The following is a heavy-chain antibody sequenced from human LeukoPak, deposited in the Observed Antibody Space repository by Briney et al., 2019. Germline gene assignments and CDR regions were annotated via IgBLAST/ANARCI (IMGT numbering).Heavy chain of an antibody. Sequence: GGSLRLSCVASGFTFHDYGIHWVRQAPGKGLEWVSGISWNSRSIVYADSVKDRFTFSRDNAKNSLYLQMNSLRVEDTAFYYCAKDSSSGYYRHLDYWGQGIQVTVSS. D-gene: IGHD3-22*01. J-gene: IGHJ4*02. CDR1: GFTFHDYG. CDR3: AKDSSSGYYRHLDY. CDR2: ISWNSRSI. V-gene: IGHV3-9*01.